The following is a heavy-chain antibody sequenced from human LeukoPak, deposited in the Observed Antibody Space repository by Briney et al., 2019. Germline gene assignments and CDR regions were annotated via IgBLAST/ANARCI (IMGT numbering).Heavy chain of an antibody. J-gene: IGHJ4*02. V-gene: IGHV3-23*01. D-gene: IGHD6-19*01. CDR3: AKGELAVPGIVY. CDR1: GFTFSSYA. Sequence: GGSLRLSCAASGFTFSSYAMSWVRQAPGKGLEWVSAISGSGGSTYYADSVKGRFTISRDNSKSTLYLQMNSLRGEDTAVYYCAKGELAVPGIVYWGQGTLVTVSS. CDR2: ISGSGGST.